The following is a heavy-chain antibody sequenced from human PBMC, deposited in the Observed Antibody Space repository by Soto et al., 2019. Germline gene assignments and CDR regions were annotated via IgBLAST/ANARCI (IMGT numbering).Heavy chain of an antibody. CDR2: ISSSSSYI. V-gene: IGHV3-21*01. J-gene: IGHJ3*02. CDR3: ARSYDSSGFDAFDI. CDR1: GFTFSSYS. Sequence: GGSLRLSCAASGFTFSSYSMNWVRQAPGKGLEWVSSISSSSSYIYYADSVKGRFTISRDNAKNSLYLQMNSLRAEDTAVYYCARSYDSSGFDAFDIWGQGTMVTVSS. D-gene: IGHD3-22*01.